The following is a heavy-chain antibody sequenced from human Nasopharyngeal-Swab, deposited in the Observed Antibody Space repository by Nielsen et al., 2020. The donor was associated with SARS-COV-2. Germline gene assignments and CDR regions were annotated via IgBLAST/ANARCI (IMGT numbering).Heavy chain of an antibody. V-gene: IGHV1-58*01. CDR2: IVVGSGNT. J-gene: IGHJ6*04. CDR1: VFTFPSSA. Sequence: SVKVSCKSSVFTFPSSAFHWVRPARCQRLEWIGLIVVGSGNTNYAQKFQERVTIPRDMSTSTAYMALSSLRSEDTAVYYCESGGTGAARPYYYYGMDVWGKGTTVTVSS. CDR3: ESGGTGAARPYYYYGMDV. D-gene: IGHD6-6*01.